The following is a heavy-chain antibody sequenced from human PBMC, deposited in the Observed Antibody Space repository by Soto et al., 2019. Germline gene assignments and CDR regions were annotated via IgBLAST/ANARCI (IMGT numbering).Heavy chain of an antibody. CDR3: ARLLVLDGYYGMDV. Sequence: QVQLVQSGAEVKKPGSSVTVSCKASGGTFSSYTISWVRQAPGQGLEWMGRIIPILGIANYAQKFQGRVTITADKSTSTAYMELSSLRSEDTAVYYCARLLVLDGYYGMDVWGRGTTVTVSS. J-gene: IGHJ6*02. CDR1: GGTFSSYT. V-gene: IGHV1-69*02. D-gene: IGHD6-13*01. CDR2: IIPILGIA.